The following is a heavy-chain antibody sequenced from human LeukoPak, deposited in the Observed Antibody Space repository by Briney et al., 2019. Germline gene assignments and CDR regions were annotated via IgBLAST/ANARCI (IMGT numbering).Heavy chain of an antibody. CDR2: ICHDGSTK. D-gene: IGHD6-19*01. V-gene: IGHV3-33*01. CDR1: GFTFSSYG. Sequence: GKSLRLSCAASGFTFSSYGMHWVRQAPGKGLEWVAVICHDGSTKYYADSVKGRFIISRDNSKNTLFLQMYSLRADDTAVYYCAREGNHWLNWGQGILVTVS. CDR3: AREGNHWLN. J-gene: IGHJ4*02.